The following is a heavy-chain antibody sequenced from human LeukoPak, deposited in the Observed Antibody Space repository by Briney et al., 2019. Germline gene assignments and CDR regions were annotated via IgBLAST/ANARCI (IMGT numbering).Heavy chain of an antibody. Sequence: GGSLRLSCAASGFSFSSYSMNWVRQAPGKGLEGISYIRRDGSRIYYADSVEGRFTISRDNAKDSLYLQMDSLRVEDTAVYYCTRDPHALDFWGQGTLVTVSS. J-gene: IGHJ4*02. V-gene: IGHV3-48*01. CDR2: IRRDGSRI. D-gene: IGHD2/OR15-2a*01. CDR3: TRDPHALDF. CDR1: GFSFSSYS.